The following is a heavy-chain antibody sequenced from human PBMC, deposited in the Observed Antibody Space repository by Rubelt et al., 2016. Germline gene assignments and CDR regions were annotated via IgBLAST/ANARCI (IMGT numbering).Heavy chain of an antibody. J-gene: IGHJ5*02. CDR1: GDSTSSSSYY. V-gene: IGHV4-39*07. CDR2: IYYSGST. CDR3: ASLNLNPDP. Sequence: QLQLQESGPGLVKPSETLSLTCTVSGDSTSSSSYYWGWIRQPPGQGLEWIGNIYYSGSTYYNPSLQHRVNISVETSKNQFSLKLGSGTAADTAVYYGASLNLNPDPWGQGTLVTVSS.